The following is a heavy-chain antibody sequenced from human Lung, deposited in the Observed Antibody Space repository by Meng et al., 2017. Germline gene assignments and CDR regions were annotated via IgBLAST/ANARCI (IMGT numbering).Heavy chain of an antibody. CDR3: ARYVPNGSFWYFDF. CDR1: GYIFTNYD. J-gene: IGHJ2*01. V-gene: IGHV1-18*01. CDR2: ISVKNGEA. D-gene: IGHD6-13*01. Sequence: QVQLVQVGAEVKKPGASVKVSCKASGYIFTNYDISWVRQAPGQGLEWMGWISVKNGEAKYPQNFQGRVTMTTDTTTSTAYMELRSLTSDDTAVYYCARYVPNGSFWYFDFWGRGTLVTVSS.